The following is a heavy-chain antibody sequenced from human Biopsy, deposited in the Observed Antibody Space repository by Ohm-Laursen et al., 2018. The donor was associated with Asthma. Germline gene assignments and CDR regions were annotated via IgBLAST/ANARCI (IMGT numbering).Heavy chain of an antibody. D-gene: IGHD6-13*01. CDR1: GYTFIACH. Sequence: GASVKVSCKASGYTFIACHIHWMRQAPGQGLEWMGGINPNSGGTNYAQKFQGRVTMTRDTSISTAYMEVSRLRSDDTAVYYCARGQKSAGDRWFDPWGQGTLVTVSS. CDR2: INPNSGGT. V-gene: IGHV1-2*02. J-gene: IGHJ5*02. CDR3: ARGQKSAGDRWFDP.